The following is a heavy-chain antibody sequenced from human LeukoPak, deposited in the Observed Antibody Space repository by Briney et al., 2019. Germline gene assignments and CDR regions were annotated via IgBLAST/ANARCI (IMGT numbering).Heavy chain of an antibody. CDR1: GFTFSSYW. CDR3: ARGRYLTTSGGAAAGFLDY. CDR2: INHSGST. V-gene: IGHV4-34*01. D-gene: IGHD6-13*01. Sequence: PGGSLRLSCAASGFTFSSYWISWIRQSPGKGLEWIGEINHSGSTHYNPSLKSRVTISVDTSQKQFSLRLTSVTAADTAVYYCARGRYLTTSGGAAAGFLDYWGQGSLVTVST. J-gene: IGHJ4*02.